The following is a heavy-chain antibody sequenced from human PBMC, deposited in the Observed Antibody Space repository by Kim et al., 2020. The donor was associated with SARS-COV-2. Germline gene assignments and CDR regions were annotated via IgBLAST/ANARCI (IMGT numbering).Heavy chain of an antibody. CDR1: GGSISSYY. D-gene: IGHD5-12*01. CDR3: ARDGRRDGYNYFDY. V-gene: IGHV4-59*01. Sequence: SETLSLTCTVSGGSISSYYWSWIRQPPGKGLEWIGYIYYSGSTNYNPSLKSRVTISVDTSKNQFSLKLSSVTAADTAVYYCARDGRRDGYNYFDYWGQGTLVTVSS. CDR2: IYYSGST. J-gene: IGHJ4*02.